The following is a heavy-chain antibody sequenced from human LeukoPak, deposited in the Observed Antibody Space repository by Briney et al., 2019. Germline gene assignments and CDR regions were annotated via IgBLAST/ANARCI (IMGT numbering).Heavy chain of an antibody. CDR1: GYTFTSYG. Sequence: GASVKVSCKASGYTFTSYGISWVGQAPGQGLEWMGWISAYNGNTNYAQKLQGRVTMTTDTSTSTAYMELRSLRSDDTAVYYCARMVQYQLLYRDGFNSYYYMDVWGKGTTVTVSS. CDR2: ISAYNGNT. D-gene: IGHD2-2*02. V-gene: IGHV1-18*01. J-gene: IGHJ6*03. CDR3: ARMVQYQLLYRDGFNSYYYMDV.